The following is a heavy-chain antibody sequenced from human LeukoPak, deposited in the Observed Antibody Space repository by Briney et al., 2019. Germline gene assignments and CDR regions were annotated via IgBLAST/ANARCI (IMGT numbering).Heavy chain of an antibody. CDR1: GGSFSGYY. CDR2: INHSGST. J-gene: IGHJ5*02. V-gene: IGHV4-34*01. CDR3: ARGRQWWFRPPGSWFDP. D-gene: IGHD4/OR15-4a*01. Sequence: SETLSLTCAVYGGSFSGYYWSWIRQPPGKGLEWIGEINHSGSTNYNPSLKSRVTISVDTSKNQFSLKLSSVTAADTAVYYCARGRQWWFRPPGSWFDPWGQGTLVTVSS.